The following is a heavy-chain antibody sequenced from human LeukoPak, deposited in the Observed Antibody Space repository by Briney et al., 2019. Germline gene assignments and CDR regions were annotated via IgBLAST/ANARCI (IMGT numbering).Heavy chain of an antibody. CDR3: AKPVIPSAYQGTYYMDV. D-gene: IGHD3-16*01. V-gene: IGHV3-30*02. J-gene: IGHJ6*03. Sequence: GGSLRLSCAASGLIFSSYGMHWVRQAPGEGLEWVAYIRHDESKTFYADSVKGRFTISRDNSKNTLYLQMHSLRAEDTALYYCAKPVIPSAYQGTYYMDVWGKGTTVTVSS. CDR1: GLIFSSYG. CDR2: IRHDESKT.